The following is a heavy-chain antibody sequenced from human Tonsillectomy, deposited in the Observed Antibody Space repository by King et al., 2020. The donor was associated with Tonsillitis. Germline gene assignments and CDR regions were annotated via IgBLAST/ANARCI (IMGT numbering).Heavy chain of an antibody. Sequence: VQLVESGAEVKKPGSSVKVSCKASGGTFSSYSINWVRQARGQGLEWMGRLNLILGVANYAQKFQGRVTIIADKSTSTVYMELSSLRSEDTAVYYCATVLEGGNSPGYYWGQGTLVTVSS. CDR1: GGTFSSYS. CDR2: LNLILGVA. D-gene: IGHD4-23*01. CDR3: ATVLEGGNSPGYY. V-gene: IGHV1-69*09. J-gene: IGHJ4*02.